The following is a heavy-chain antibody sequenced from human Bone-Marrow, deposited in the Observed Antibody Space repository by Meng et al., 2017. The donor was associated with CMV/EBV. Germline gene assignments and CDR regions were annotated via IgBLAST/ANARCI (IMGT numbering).Heavy chain of an antibody. Sequence: ACGFTFSSYGMHWVRQAPGKGLEWVAVISYDGSNKYYADSVKGRFTISRDNSKNTLYLQMNSLRAEDTAVYYCAKAGDYGDAYYFDYWGQGTLVTVSS. CDR3: AKAGDYGDAYYFDY. V-gene: IGHV3-30*18. CDR1: GFTFSSYG. CDR2: ISYDGSNK. J-gene: IGHJ4*02. D-gene: IGHD4-17*01.